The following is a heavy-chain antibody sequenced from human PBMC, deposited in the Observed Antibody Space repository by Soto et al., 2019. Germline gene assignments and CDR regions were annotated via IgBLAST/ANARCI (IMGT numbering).Heavy chain of an antibody. D-gene: IGHD5-12*01. J-gene: IGHJ5*02. CDR1: GFTVSINY. CDR3: EREAHSGYEAYPRNRWFDP. Sequence: EVQLVESGGGLIQPGGSLRLSCAAFGFTVSINYMSWVRQAPGKGLEWVSVIYSGGDTYYADSVKARFTISRDNSKNTLYLQTNSLRAEETAVYYCEREAHSGYEAYPRNRWFDPWGQGGLVTVSS. CDR2: IYSGGDT. V-gene: IGHV3-53*01.